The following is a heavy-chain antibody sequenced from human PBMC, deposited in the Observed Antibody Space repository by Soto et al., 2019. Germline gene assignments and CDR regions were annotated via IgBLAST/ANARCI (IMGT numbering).Heavy chain of an antibody. V-gene: IGHV3-11*04. Sequence: GGSLRLSCAASGFTFSDSYMSWIRQAPGKGLEWISYITFSGNTVYYADSLKGRFTISRDNSKNTLYLQMNSLRAEDTAVYYCARGPSSLTRFDYWGQGTLVTVSS. CDR2: ITFSGNTV. CDR3: ARGPSSLTRFDY. CDR1: GFTFSDSY. J-gene: IGHJ4*02. D-gene: IGHD2-2*01.